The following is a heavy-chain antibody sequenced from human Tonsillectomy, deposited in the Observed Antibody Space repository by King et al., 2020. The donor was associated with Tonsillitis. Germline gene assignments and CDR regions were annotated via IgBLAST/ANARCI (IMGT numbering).Heavy chain of an antibody. CDR3: ARGFPYYDFWSGEQEYYFDY. CDR1: GGSISSGGYY. CDR2: IYYSGST. J-gene: IGHJ4*02. Sequence: QLQESGPGLVKPSQTLSLTCTVSGGSISSGGYYWSWIRQHPGKGLEWIGDIYYSGSTYYNPSLKSRVTISVDTSKNQFSLKLSSVTAADTAVYYCARGFPYYDFWSGEQEYYFDYWGQGTLVTVSS. D-gene: IGHD3-3*01. V-gene: IGHV4-31*03.